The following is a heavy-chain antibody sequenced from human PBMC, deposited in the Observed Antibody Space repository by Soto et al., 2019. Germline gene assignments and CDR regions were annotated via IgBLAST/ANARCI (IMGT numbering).Heavy chain of an antibody. CDR2: ISYDGSNK. J-gene: IGHJ4*02. Sequence: PGGSLRLSCAASGFTFSVSAMHWVRQASGKGLEWVAVISYDGSNKYYADSVKGRFTISRDNSKNTLYLQMNSLRAEDTAVYYCAREMGYIAVAGPIDDWGQGTLVTVSS. CDR3: AREMGYIAVAGPIDD. D-gene: IGHD6-19*01. CDR1: GFTFSVSA. V-gene: IGHV3-30-3*01.